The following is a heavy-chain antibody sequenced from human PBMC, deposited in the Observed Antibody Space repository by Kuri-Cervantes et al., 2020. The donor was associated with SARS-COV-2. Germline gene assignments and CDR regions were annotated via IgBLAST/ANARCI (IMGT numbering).Heavy chain of an antibody. CDR1: GDTFTHRF. V-gene: IGHV1-45*02. D-gene: IGHD4/OR15-4a*01. CDR3: ARSGPGAISREDGALDI. J-gene: IGHJ3*02. Sequence: SVKVSCKASGDTFTHRFLHWVRQAPGQAPEWMGWITPFNGNTKYAQKFQDRVTITGDRSMNTAYMELSSLRSEDTAMYYCARSGPGAISREDGALDIWGQGTMVTVSS. CDR2: ITPFNGNT.